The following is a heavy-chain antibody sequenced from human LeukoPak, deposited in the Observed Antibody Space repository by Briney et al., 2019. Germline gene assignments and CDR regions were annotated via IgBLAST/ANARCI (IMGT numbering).Heavy chain of an antibody. Sequence: GGSLRLSCAASGFNFDRYGMHWVRQAPGKGLEWVAFIAYDGNNEDHVDSVKGRFTISRDNSKKTLYPQMNSLRGEDTAVYYCAKRRGEDYFENWGQGTLVTVSS. CDR1: GFNFDRYG. CDR3: AKRRGEDYFEN. CDR2: IAYDGNNE. J-gene: IGHJ4*02. D-gene: IGHD2-21*01. V-gene: IGHV3-30*02.